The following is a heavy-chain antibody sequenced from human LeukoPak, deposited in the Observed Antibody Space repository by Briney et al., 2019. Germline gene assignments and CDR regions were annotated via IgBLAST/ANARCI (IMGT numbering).Heavy chain of an antibody. Sequence: PGGSLRLSCAASGFTFSSYSMNWVRQAPGKGLEWVSSISSSSSYIYYADSVKGRFTISRDNAKNSLHLQMNSLRAEDTAVYYCARDLQSSSSTPAGFDPWGQGTLVTVSS. V-gene: IGHV3-21*01. CDR2: ISSSSSYI. J-gene: IGHJ5*02. D-gene: IGHD2-2*01. CDR3: ARDLQSSSSTPAGFDP. CDR1: GFTFSSYS.